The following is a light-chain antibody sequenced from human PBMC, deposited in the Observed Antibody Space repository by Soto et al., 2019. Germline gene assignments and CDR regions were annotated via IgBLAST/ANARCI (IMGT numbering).Light chain of an antibody. V-gene: IGKV3-20*01. J-gene: IGKJ1*01. CDR1: QSVSSSF. CDR2: AAS. CDR3: QQYGSSPRT. Sequence: LTRSPGPLSLSTGEKATVPYSGSQSVSSSFLAWYQQRPGQAPRLLIYAASNTAPGIPDRFSGSVSETDFTLTIGSLEPEDSAVYYCQQYGSSPRTFGQGTKVDIK.